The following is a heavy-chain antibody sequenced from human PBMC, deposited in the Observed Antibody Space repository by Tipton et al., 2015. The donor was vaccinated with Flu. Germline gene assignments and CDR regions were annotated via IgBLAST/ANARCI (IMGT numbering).Heavy chain of an antibody. D-gene: IGHD6-13*01. CDR2: IYHSGST. CDR3: ARDHSSSWYTRTYGTDV. Sequence: TLSLTCAVSGGSISSSNWWSWVRQPPGKGLEWIGEIYHSGSTNYNPSLKSRVTISVDKSKNQFSLKLSSVTAADTAVYYCARDHSSSWYTRTYGTDVWGQGTTVTVSS. CDR1: GGSISSSNW. J-gene: IGHJ6*02. V-gene: IGHV4-4*02.